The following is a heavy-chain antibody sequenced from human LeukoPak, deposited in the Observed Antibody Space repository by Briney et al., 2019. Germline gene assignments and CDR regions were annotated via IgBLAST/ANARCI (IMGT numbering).Heavy chain of an antibody. Sequence: PSETLSLTCTVSGGSISSYYWSWIRQPPGKGLEWIGYIYYSGSTNYNSSLKSRVTISVDTSKNQFSLKLSSVTAADTAVYYCARGIVHFDYWGQGTLVTVSS. J-gene: IGHJ4*02. D-gene: IGHD2/OR15-2a*01. V-gene: IGHV4-59*01. CDR3: ARGIVHFDY. CDR1: GGSISSYY. CDR2: IYYSGST.